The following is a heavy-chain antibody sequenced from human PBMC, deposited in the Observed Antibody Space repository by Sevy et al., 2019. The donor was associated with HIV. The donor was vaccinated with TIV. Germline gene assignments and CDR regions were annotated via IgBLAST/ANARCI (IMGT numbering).Heavy chain of an antibody. CDR2: ISYDGSNK. J-gene: IGHJ4*02. CDR1: GFTFSSYG. Sequence: VGSLRLSCAASGFTFSSYGMHWVRQAPGKGLEWVAVISYDGSNKYYADSVKGRFTISRDNSKNTLYLQMNSLRAEDTAVYYCAKDHDGGGVDYWGQGTLVTVSS. CDR3: AKDHDGGGVDY. D-gene: IGHD2-8*02. V-gene: IGHV3-30*18.